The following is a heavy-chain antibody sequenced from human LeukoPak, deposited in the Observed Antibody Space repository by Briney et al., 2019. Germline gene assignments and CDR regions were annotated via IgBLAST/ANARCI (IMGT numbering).Heavy chain of an antibody. CDR3: ARGIPGLREWFDP. J-gene: IGHJ5*02. CDR2: IYYSGST. V-gene: IGHV4-39*01. CDR1: GVSISSSSYY. Sequence: SETLSLTCTVSGVSISSSSYYWGWIRQPPGKGLEWIGSIYYSGSTYYNPSLKSRVTISVDTSKNQFSLKLSSVTAADTAVYYCARGIPGLREWFDPWGQGTLVTVSS. D-gene: IGHD5-18*01.